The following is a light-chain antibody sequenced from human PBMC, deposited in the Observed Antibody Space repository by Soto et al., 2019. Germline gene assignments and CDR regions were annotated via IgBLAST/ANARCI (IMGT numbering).Light chain of an antibody. J-gene: IGKJ4*01. CDR2: DAS. V-gene: IGKV3-11*01. CDR3: QQRSKWPVT. Sequence: EIVLTQSPATLSLSPGERATLSCRASQSISSYLAWYQQKPGQAPSLLIYDASNRATGIPARFSGSGSGTDFTLTISSLEPQDFAVYYCQQRSKWPVTFGGGTKVEIK. CDR1: QSISSY.